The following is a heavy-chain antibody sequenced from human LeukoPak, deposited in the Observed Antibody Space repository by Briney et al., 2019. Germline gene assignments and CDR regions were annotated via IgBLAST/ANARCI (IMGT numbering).Heavy chain of an antibody. V-gene: IGHV4-38-2*02. J-gene: IGHJ5*02. D-gene: IGHD2-21*01. CDR3: ASVAPNNWFDP. Sequence: PSETLSLTCTVSGYSISSGYYWGWIRQPPGKGLEWIGEINHSGSTNYNPSLKSRVTISVDTSKNQFSLKLSSVTAADTAVYYCASVAPNNWFDPWGQGTLVTVSS. CDR2: INHSGST. CDR1: GYSISSGYY.